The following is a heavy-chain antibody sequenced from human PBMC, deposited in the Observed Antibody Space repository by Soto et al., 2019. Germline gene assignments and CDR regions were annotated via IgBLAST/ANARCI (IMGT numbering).Heavy chain of an antibody. V-gene: IGHV2-5*02. Sequence: QITLKESGPTLVKPTQTLTLTCTFSGFSVSTSGVGVAWIRQPPGKALEWLALIYWDDDKRYSPFLQSRVTIXKXXTKNRVVRTMTNMDPGDTATYCCAHKGGRGAGMDVWGQGTTVTVSS. J-gene: IGHJ6*02. CDR1: GFSVSTSGVG. D-gene: IGHD2-15*01. CDR2: IYWDDDK. CDR3: AHKGGRGAGMDV.